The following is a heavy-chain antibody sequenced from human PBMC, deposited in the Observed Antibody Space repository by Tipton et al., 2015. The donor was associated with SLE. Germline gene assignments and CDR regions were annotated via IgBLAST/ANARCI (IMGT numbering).Heavy chain of an antibody. CDR3: AKTVAGAAYLFDL. D-gene: IGHD6-19*01. V-gene: IGHV3-23*03. J-gene: IGHJ4*02. CDR2: IFSGGST. CDR1: GITFTHYA. Sequence: GSLRLSCAASGITFTHYAMTWVRQAPGKGLDWVSVIFSGGSTYYADSVEGRFTISRDSSRNILYLQMNSLTNEDTAVYYCAKTVAGAAYLFDLWGQGTLVTVSS.